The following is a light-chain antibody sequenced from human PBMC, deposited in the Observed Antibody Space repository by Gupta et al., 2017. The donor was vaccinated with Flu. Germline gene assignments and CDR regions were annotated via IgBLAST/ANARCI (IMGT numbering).Light chain of an antibody. J-gene: IGLJ2*01. CDR1: SGYTSYA. CDR2: INSDGSH. Sequence: QLVLTQSPSVSASLGASVKFPCTLNSGYTSYAIAWHQQQPGKGPRFLMKINSDGSHRKGDGIPDRFSGSSSGAERYLVISILQSEDEAEYYCQTCDIGTYVVFGGGTKLTVL. V-gene: IGLV4-69*01. CDR3: QTCDIGTYVV.